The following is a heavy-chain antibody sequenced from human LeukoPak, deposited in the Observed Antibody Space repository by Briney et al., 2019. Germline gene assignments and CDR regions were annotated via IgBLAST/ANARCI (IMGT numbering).Heavy chain of an antibody. D-gene: IGHD3-22*01. Sequence: PGGSLRLSCAASGFTFSSYSMNWVRQAPGKGLEWVSSISSSSSYIYYADSVKGRFTISRDTAKNSLYLQMNSLISEDIALYYGAKDDRAYPDNSLGYFDLWGRGTMVTVSS. CDR1: GFTFSSYS. CDR3: AKDDRAYPDNSLGYFDL. V-gene: IGHV3-21*04. J-gene: IGHJ2*01. CDR2: ISSSSSYI.